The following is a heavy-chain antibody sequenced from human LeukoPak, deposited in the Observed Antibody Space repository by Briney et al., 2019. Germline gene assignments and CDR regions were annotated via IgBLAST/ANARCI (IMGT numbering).Heavy chain of an antibody. D-gene: IGHD6-19*01. V-gene: IGHV3-23*01. Sequence: RGSLRLSCAASGFTFSSYAMSSVRQAPGKGLEWVSAISGSGGSTYYADSVKGRFTISRDNSKNTLYLQMNSLRAEDTAVYYCAKDLGIAVADHNFDYWGQGTLVTVSS. CDR2: ISGSGGST. CDR1: GFTFSSYA. J-gene: IGHJ4*02. CDR3: AKDLGIAVADHNFDY.